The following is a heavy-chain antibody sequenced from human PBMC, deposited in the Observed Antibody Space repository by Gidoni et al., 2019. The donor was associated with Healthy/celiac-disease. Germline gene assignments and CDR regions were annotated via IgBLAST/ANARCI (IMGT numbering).Heavy chain of an antibody. CDR3: TRGPPAPYYYDSSQPNDY. V-gene: IGHV3-49*04. CDR2: IRSKSYGGTT. Sequence: EVPLVESGGGLVQPGRSLRLSCTASGFTFGDYARRWVRQAPGKGLEWVGFIRSKSYGGTTEYAASVKGRFTISRDDTKSIAYLQMNSLKTEDTAVYYCTRGPPAPYYYDSSQPNDYWGQGTLVTVSS. D-gene: IGHD3-22*01. J-gene: IGHJ4*02. CDR1: GFTFGDYA.